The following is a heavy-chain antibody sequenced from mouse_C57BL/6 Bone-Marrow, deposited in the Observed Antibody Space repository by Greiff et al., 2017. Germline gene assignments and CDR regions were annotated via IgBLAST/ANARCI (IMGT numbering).Heavy chain of an antibody. CDR1: GYTFTSYG. CDR2: IYPRSGNT. J-gene: IGHJ2*01. V-gene: IGHV1-81*01. D-gene: IGHD2-3*01. Sequence: QVQLQQSGAELARPGASVKLSCKASGYTFTSYGISWVKQRTGQGLEWIGEIYPRSGNTYYTEKFKGKATLTADKSSSTAYMELRSLTSEDSAVYFCARSKMGTYYFDYWGQGTTLTVSS. CDR3: ARSKMGTYYFDY.